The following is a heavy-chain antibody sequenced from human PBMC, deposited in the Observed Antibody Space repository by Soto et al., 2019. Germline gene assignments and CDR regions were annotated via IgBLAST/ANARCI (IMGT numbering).Heavy chain of an antibody. CDR1: GFTFSSYG. CDR2: IWYDGSNK. CDR3: ARDGYYYYYYGMDV. J-gene: IGHJ6*02. V-gene: IGHV3-33*01. Sequence: GSLRLSCAASGFTFSSYGMHWVRQAPGKGLEWVAVIWYDGSNKYYADSVKGRFTISRDNSKNTLYLQMNSLRAEDTAVYYCARDGYYYYYYGMDVWGQGTTVTVSS.